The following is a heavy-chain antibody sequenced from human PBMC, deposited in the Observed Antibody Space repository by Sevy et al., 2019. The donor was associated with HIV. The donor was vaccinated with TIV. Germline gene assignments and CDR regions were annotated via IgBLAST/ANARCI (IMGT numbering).Heavy chain of an antibody. CDR3: ARASRGENNWFDP. Sequence: SETLSLTCTVSGGPLSSYYWTWIRQSPGKGLQWIGYIYDDGGAKYNPSLKSRVTISVDTSKNQYSLELHSLTAADTADYCCARASRGENNWFDPWGQGTLVTVSS. V-gene: IGHV4-59*01. D-gene: IGHD2-21*01. CDR1: GGPLSSYY. CDR2: IYDDGGA. J-gene: IGHJ5*02.